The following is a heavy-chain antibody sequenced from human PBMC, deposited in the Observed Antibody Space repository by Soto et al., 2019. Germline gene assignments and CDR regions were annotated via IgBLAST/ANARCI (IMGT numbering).Heavy chain of an antibody. Sequence: QVQLVQSGAEVKKPGASVKVSCKASGYTFTSYGISWVRQAPGQGLEWMGWISAYNGNTNYAQKLQGRVTMTTDTYTSTAYMELRRLRSDDTAVYYCARELGPLVSTPYYMDVWGKGTTVTVSS. J-gene: IGHJ6*03. CDR3: ARELGPLVSTPYYMDV. CDR1: GYTFTSYG. CDR2: ISAYNGNT. D-gene: IGHD1-26*01. V-gene: IGHV1-18*01.